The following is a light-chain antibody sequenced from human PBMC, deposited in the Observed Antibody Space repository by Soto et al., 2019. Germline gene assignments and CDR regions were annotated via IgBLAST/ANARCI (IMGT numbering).Light chain of an antibody. V-gene: IGKV1-33*01. CDR1: EDIANH. Sequence: DTQMTQSPHSLSASVGDRVTIACQANEDIANHLNWYRQRPGKAPDLLIYDASNLEPGVPSRFSGAGSGTDFTFTISGLLPKDFATYYCQQFHSLPYTFGQGTKLEI. J-gene: IGKJ2*01. CDR3: QQFHSLPYT. CDR2: DAS.